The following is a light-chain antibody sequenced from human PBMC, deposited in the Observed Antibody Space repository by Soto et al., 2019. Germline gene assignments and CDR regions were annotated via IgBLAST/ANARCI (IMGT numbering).Light chain of an antibody. CDR2: DVS. CDR1: SSDVGGYNY. J-gene: IGLJ1*01. V-gene: IGLV2-14*01. Sequence: SVLTQPASVSGSPGQSITISCTGTSSDVGGYNYISWYQQHPGKAPKLMIYDVSNRPSGVSNRFSGSKSGNTASLTISGLQAEDEADYYCSSYTSSSILEVFGTGTKVTVL. CDR3: SSYTSSSILEV.